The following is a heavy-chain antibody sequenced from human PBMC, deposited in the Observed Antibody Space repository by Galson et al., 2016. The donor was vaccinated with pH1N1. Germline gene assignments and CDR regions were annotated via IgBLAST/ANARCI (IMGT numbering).Heavy chain of an antibody. CDR2: FNAVNGNT. V-gene: IGHV1-3*01. D-gene: IGHD2-15*01. Sequence: SVKVSCKASGYTFTSYVIHWVRQAPEQRLEWMGWFNAVNGNTKYSQKSQDRVTITTDTSASTAYMELSSLRSEDTALYYCARGPQIVVVEAATPGWFDSWGQGTQVTVSS. CDR3: ARGPQIVVVEAATPGWFDS. CDR1: GYTFTSYV. J-gene: IGHJ5*01.